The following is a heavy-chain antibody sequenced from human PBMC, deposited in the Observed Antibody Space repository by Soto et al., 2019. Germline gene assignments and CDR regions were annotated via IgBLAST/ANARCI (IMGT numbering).Heavy chain of an antibody. Sequence: PSETLSLTCSVSGASLLSSYWSWVRQPAGKGLEWIGHIFSSGRISYNPSLKSRLTMSIDPSMNVFSLNLSSVTAADTAVYYCAKGWDVKYFDYWGRGTLVTVSS. V-gene: IGHV4-4*07. CDR2: IFSSGRI. J-gene: IGHJ4*02. D-gene: IGHD1-26*01. CDR3: AKGWDVKYFDY. CDR1: GASLLSSY.